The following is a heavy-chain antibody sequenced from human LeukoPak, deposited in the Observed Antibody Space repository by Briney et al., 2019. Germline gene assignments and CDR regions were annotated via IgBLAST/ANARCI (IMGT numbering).Heavy chain of an antibody. CDR2: IYPGDSDT. J-gene: IGHJ4*02. Sequence: GESLKISCKGSGYSFTIHWIAWVRQMPGKGLEWMGIIYPGDSDTRYSPSFQGQVTISADKSISTAYLQWSSLKASDTAMYYCARLYRTTSPLDYWGQGTLVTLSS. V-gene: IGHV5-51*01. CDR3: ARLYRTTSPLDY. D-gene: IGHD1-26*01. CDR1: GYSFTIHW.